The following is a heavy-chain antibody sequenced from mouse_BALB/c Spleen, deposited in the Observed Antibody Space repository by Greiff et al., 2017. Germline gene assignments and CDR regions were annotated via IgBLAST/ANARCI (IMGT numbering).Heavy chain of an antibody. D-gene: IGHD2-10*02. CDR1: GFTFSSYG. Sequence: EVKLQESGGGLVQPGGSLKLSCAASGFTFSSYGMSWVRQTPDKRLELVATINSNGGSTYYPDSVKGRFTISRDNAKNTLYLQMSSLKSEDTAMYYCARGYGNYVHFDYWGQGTTLTVSS. CDR2: INSNGGST. V-gene: IGHV5-6-3*01. J-gene: IGHJ2*01. CDR3: ARGYGNYVHFDY.